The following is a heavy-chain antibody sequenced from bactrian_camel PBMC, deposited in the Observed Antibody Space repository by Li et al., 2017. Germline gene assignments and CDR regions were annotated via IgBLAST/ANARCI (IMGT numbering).Heavy chain of an antibody. D-gene: IGHD3*01. J-gene: IGHJ4*01. Sequence: HVQLVESGGGSVQTGGSLKLSCAASGLLQYQFENCGMAWYRQAPGKERELISSISVYGTSNYSDSVKDRFTASRDNAQLSAYLQMHSLKTEDTAVYYCAACWVGAGRPYKYRGQGTQVTVS. CDR3: AACWVGAGRPYKY. CDR2: ISVYGTS. V-gene: IGHV3S53*01. CDR1: GLLQYQF.